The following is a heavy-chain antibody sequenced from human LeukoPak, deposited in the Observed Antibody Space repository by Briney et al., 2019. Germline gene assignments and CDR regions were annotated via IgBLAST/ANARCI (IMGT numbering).Heavy chain of an antibody. CDR1: FYIFTHCY. CDR3: ARAYPTYYYDSSGYYFDY. J-gene: IGHJ4*02. V-gene: IGHV1-2*02. D-gene: IGHD3-22*01. Sequence: VSDAFKPAFYIFTHCYMYALGPTPARGLAWMGWIDPNSGGTNYAQKFEGRVTMTRDTSISTAYMELSRLRSDDTAVYYCARAYPTYYYDSSGYYFDYWGQGTLVTVSS. CDR2: IDPNSGGT.